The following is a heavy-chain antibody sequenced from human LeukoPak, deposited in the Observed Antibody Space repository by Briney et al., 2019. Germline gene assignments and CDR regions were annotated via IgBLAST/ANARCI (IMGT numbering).Heavy chain of an antibody. CDR3: ARDIVVVPAAKIYNWFDP. J-gene: IGHJ5*02. CDR2: INPSGGST. V-gene: IGHV1-46*01. D-gene: IGHD2-2*01. Sequence: ASVKVSCKASGYTFTSYYMHWVRQAPGQGLERMGIINPSGGSTSYAQKFQGRVTMTRDMSTSTVYMELSSLRSEDTAVYYCARDIVVVPAAKIYNWFDPWGQGTLVTVSS. CDR1: GYTFTSYY.